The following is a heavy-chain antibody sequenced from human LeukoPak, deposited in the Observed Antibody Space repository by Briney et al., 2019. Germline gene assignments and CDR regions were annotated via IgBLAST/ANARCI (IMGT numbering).Heavy chain of an antibody. Sequence: PSETLSLTCTVSGGSISGYYWSWIRQPPGKGLECIGHIYYSGSTHYSPSLQSWVTMSVDASKNHFSLTLTSVTAADTAVYYCARSGSGTYYHWFDPWGQGTLVTVSS. V-gene: IGHV4-59*01. D-gene: IGHD3-10*01. CDR2: IYYSGST. CDR3: ARSGSGTYYHWFDP. CDR1: GGSISGYY. J-gene: IGHJ5*02.